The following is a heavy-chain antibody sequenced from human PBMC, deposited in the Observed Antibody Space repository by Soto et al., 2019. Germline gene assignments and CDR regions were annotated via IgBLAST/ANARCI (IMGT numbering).Heavy chain of an antibody. J-gene: IGHJ3*02. Sequence: EVQLVESGGGLVQPGGSLRLSCAASGFTFGNYWMTWVRQAPGKGLEWVANIKGDGSAKSYLDSVRGRFTVSRDNAENLLFLQMNILRAEYTALYYCARDVSPGSSGYYFDAFDILGQGTMVTVS. CDR2: IKGDGSAK. CDR3: ARDVSPGSSGYYFDAFDI. D-gene: IGHD6-25*01. V-gene: IGHV3-7*05. CDR1: GFTFGNYW.